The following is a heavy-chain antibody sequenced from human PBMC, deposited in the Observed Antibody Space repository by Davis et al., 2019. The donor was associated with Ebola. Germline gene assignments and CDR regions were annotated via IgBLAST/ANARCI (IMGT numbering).Heavy chain of an antibody. D-gene: IGHD2-2*01. CDR2: IIPIFGTA. CDR1: GYTFTSYG. Sequence: SVKVSCKASGYTFTSYGISWVRQAPGQGLEWMGGIIPIFGTANYAQKFQGRVTITADKSTSTAYMELSSLRSEDTAVYYCARGTLGYCSSTSCYEGYYYGMDVWGQGTTVTVSS. J-gene: IGHJ6*02. CDR3: ARGTLGYCSSTSCYEGYYYGMDV. V-gene: IGHV1-69*06.